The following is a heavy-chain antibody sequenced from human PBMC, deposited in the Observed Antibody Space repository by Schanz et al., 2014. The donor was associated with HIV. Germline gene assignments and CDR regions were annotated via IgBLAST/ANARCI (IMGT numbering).Heavy chain of an antibody. J-gene: IGHJ6*02. CDR3: ARGSGPYYYYYGMDV. CDR1: GFIFSNYA. D-gene: IGHD3-10*01. V-gene: IGHV3-30*04. Sequence: QVQLVESGGGVVQPGRSLRLSCAASGFIFSNYAMDWVRQTPGKGLEWVAVISYDGSNKYYADSVKGRFTISRDNSKNTLYLQMNSLRAEDTAVYYCARGSGPYYYYYGMDVWGQGTTVTVSS. CDR2: ISYDGSNK.